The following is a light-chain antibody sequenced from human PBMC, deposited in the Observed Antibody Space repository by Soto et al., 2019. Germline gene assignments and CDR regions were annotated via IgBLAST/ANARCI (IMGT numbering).Light chain of an antibody. Sequence: DIQMTQSPSSLSASVGDRVTITCRASQSISSYLNWYQQKPGKAPKLLIYAASSLQIGVPSRFSGSGSGTDFTLTISSLQPEDFSTYYFQQSYSTPYTFGQGTKLEIK. J-gene: IGKJ2*01. CDR3: QQSYSTPYT. CDR1: QSISSY. V-gene: IGKV1-39*01. CDR2: AAS.